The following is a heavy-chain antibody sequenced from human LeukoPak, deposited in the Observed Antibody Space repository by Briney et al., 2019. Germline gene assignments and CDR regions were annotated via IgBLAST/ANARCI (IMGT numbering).Heavy chain of an antibody. CDR1: GFTYSSYS. J-gene: IGHJ4*02. V-gene: IGHV3-21*01. CDR3: ARSFLSIAAAATDY. Sequence: PGGSLRLSCAASGFTYSSYSMNWVRQAPGKGLEWVSAISSSSSYIYYADSVKGRFTISRDNAKNSLYLQMNSLRAEDTAVYYCARSFLSIAAAATDYWGQGTLVTVSS. CDR2: ISSSSSYI. D-gene: IGHD6-13*01.